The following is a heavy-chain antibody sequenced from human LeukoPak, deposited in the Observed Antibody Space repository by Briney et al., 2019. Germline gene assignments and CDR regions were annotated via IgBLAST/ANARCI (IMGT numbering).Heavy chain of an antibody. V-gene: IGHV3-21*01. Sequence: SGGSLRLSRAASGFPFSSYNMNWVRQAPGKGLEWVSSISSSSSYIYYADSVKGRFTISRDNAKNSLYLQMNSLRAEDTAMYYCASAPGGWYYDYWGQGTLVTVSS. J-gene: IGHJ4*02. D-gene: IGHD6-19*01. CDR3: ASAPGGWYYDY. CDR2: ISSSSSYI. CDR1: GFPFSSYN.